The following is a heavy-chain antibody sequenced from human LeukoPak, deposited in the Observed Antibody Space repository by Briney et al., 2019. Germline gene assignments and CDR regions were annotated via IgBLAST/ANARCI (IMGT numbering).Heavy chain of an antibody. Sequence: ASVKVSCKASGGTFSSYTISWVRQAPGQGLEWMGRIIPILGIANYAQKFQGRVTITADKSTSTAYMELSSLRSEDTAVYYCARDLTYDSSGYYGDPWGQGTLVTVSS. J-gene: IGHJ5*02. CDR1: GGTFSSYT. V-gene: IGHV1-69*04. CDR2: IIPILGIA. D-gene: IGHD3-22*01. CDR3: ARDLTYDSSGYYGDP.